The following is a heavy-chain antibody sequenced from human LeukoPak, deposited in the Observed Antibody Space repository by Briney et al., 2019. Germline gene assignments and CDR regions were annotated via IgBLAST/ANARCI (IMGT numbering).Heavy chain of an antibody. CDR1: GFTFSSYS. Sequence: GGSLRLSCAASGFTFSSYSMNWVRQAPGKGLEWVSAISGSGGSTYYADSVKGRFTISRDNSKNTLYLQMNSLRAEDTAVYYCAKAQTLVLIDYWGQGTLVTVSS. CDR2: ISGSGGST. V-gene: IGHV3-23*01. CDR3: AKAQTLVLIDY. D-gene: IGHD3-10*01. J-gene: IGHJ4*02.